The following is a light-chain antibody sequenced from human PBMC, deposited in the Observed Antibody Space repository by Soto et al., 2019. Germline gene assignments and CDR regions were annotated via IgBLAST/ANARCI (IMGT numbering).Light chain of an antibody. Sequence: EIVMTQSPDTLSVSPGESATLSCRARQSISNNLAWYQQKPGQAPRLLIYGASTRTTGIPARFSGSGSGIEFTLTISSLQSEDFAVYYCQQYNNWPYTFAQGTKLEIK. CDR2: GAS. CDR3: QQYNNWPYT. J-gene: IGKJ2*01. V-gene: IGKV3-15*01. CDR1: QSISNN.